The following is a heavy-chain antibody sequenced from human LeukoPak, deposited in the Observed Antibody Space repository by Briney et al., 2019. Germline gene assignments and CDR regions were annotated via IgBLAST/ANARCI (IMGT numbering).Heavy chain of an antibody. J-gene: IGHJ4*02. CDR1: GFTFSTYG. Sequence: GGSLRLSCAASGFTFSTYGMSWVRQAPGMRLEWVSGISDTGSKTYYAESVKGRFTISRDDAKNSLYLQMNSLRAEDTAVYYCARDPPSGGFDSWGQGTLVTVSS. D-gene: IGHD3-16*01. CDR3: ARDPPSGGFDS. CDR2: ISDTGSKT. V-gene: IGHV3-23*01.